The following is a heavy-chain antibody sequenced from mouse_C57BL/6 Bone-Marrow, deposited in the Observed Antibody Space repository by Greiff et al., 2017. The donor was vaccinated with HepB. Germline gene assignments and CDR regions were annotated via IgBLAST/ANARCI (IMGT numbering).Heavy chain of an antibody. V-gene: IGHV1-81*01. CDR2: IYPRSGNT. D-gene: IGHD2-2*01. J-gene: IGHJ3*01. CDR3: ARLVGPSFAY. CDR1: GYTFTSYG. Sequence: VKLMESGAELARPGASVKLSCKASGYTFTSYGISWVKQRTGQGLEWIGEIYPRSGNTYYNEKFKGKATLTADKSSSTAYMELRSLTSEDSAVYFCARLVGPSFAYWCQGTLVTVSA.